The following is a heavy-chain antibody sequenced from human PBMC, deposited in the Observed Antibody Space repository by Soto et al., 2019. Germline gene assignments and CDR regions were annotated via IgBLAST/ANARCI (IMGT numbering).Heavy chain of an antibody. D-gene: IGHD6-19*01. CDR2: IIPIFGTA. Sequence: QVQLVQSGAEVKKPGSSVKVSCKASGGTFSSYAISWVRQAPGQGLEWMGGIIPIFGTANYAQKFQGRVTITADESTSTAFMVLSSLRSEDTAVYYCARDRPPGPRTYSSRWYYFDYWGQGTLVTVSS. J-gene: IGHJ4*02. V-gene: IGHV1-69*01. CDR1: GGTFSSYA. CDR3: ARDRPPGPRTYSSRWYYFDY.